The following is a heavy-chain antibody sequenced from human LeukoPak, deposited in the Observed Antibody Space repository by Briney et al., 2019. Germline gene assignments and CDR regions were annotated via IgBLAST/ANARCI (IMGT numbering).Heavy chain of an antibody. D-gene: IGHD6-6*01. V-gene: IGHV3-23*01. CDR3: ARGLYSSSP. CDR2: ISGSGGST. J-gene: IGHJ4*02. CDR1: GFTFSNYA. Sequence: GGSLRLSCAASGFTFSNYAMNWVRQAPGKGLEWVSAISGSGGSTYYADSVKGRFTVSRDNSKNTLYLQVNSLRAEDTAVYYCARGLYSSSPWGQGILVTVSS.